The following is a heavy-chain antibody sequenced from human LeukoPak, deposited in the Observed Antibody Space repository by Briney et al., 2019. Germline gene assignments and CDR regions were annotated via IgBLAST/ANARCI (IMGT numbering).Heavy chain of an antibody. CDR1: GGSISSYY. D-gene: IGHD3-10*01. Sequence: SETLSLTCTVSGGSISSYYWSWIRQPAGKGLEWIGRIHTSGSTNYNPSLKSRVTISLDTSKNQFSLKVTSVTAADTAVYYCARGPASTELWLDYFDYWGQGTLVTVSS. CDR2: IHTSGST. J-gene: IGHJ4*02. CDR3: ARGPASTELWLDYFDY. V-gene: IGHV4-4*07.